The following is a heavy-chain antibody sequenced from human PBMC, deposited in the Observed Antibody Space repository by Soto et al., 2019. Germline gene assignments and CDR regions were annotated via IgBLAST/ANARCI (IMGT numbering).Heavy chain of an antibody. D-gene: IGHD6-19*01. CDR1: GGSISSSSYY. CDR2: IYYSGST. CDR3: ARASSYSSGWYGFGILDY. V-gene: IGHV4-39*01. J-gene: IGHJ4*02. Sequence: SETLSLTCTVPGGSISSSSYYWGWIRQPPGKGLEWIGSIYYSGSTYYNPSLKSRVTISVDTSKNQLSLKLSSVTAADTAVYYCARASSYSSGWYGFGILDYWGQGTLVTVSS.